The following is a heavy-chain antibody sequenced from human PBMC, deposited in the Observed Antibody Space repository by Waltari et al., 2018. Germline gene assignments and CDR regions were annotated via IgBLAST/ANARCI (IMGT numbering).Heavy chain of an antibody. CDR2: VHHSVKT. J-gene: IGHJ4*02. CDR3: VGDRAIGLFFDY. Sequence: QVQLQESGQGLVKPSGTLSPTCAVSGDTISGNYWWSWVRQSPEKGLEWIGQVHHSVKTHYNQSPQSRVAISVDKPKNQCSLNLNSVTAADTAIYYCVGDRAIGLFFDYWGRGTLVTVSS. CDR1: GDTISGNYW. D-gene: IGHD2-2*01. V-gene: IGHV4-4*02.